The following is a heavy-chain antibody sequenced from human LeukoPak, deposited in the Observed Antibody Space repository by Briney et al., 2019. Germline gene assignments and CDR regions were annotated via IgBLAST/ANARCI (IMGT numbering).Heavy chain of an antibody. D-gene: IGHD2-2*01. J-gene: IGHJ5*02. CDR1: GYILSDYY. Sequence: ASVKVSCKASGYILSDYYMHWVRQAPGRGFEWMGWISRRSGATKIAEKFQGRVTLTRDTSISTAYVELTNLASDDTAVYYCARSDCSSTSCYVGDDWFDPWGQGTLVTVSS. V-gene: IGHV1-2*02. CDR3: ARSDCSSTSCYVGDDWFDP. CDR2: ISRRSGAT.